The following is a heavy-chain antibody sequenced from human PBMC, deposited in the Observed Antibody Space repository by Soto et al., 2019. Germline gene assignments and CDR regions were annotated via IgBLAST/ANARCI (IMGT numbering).Heavy chain of an antibody. D-gene: IGHD4-17*01. V-gene: IGHV1-46*01. Sequence: GASVKVSFKASGYTFTSYYMHWLRQAPGQGLEWMGIINPSGGSTSYAQKFQGRVTVTRDTSTSTVYMELSSLRSEDTAVYYCARDPAEPDYGEPMDVWGQGTTVTVSS. CDR2: INPSGGST. J-gene: IGHJ6*02. CDR3: ARDPAEPDYGEPMDV. CDR1: GYTFTSYY.